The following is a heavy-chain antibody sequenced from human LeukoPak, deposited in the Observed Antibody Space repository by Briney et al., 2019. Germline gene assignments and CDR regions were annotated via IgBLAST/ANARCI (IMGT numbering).Heavy chain of an antibody. CDR2: ISSSGGTM. J-gene: IGHJ4*02. Sequence: GGSLRLSCEASGFTFSSYEMSWVRQAPGKGLEWVSYISSSGGTMYYADSVKGRLTISRDNAKNSLYLQMNSLRAEDTAVYYCARVGSLVHYFDYWGQGTLVTVSS. CDR1: GFTFSSYE. CDR3: ARVGSLVHYFDY. V-gene: IGHV3-48*03. D-gene: IGHD2-8*02.